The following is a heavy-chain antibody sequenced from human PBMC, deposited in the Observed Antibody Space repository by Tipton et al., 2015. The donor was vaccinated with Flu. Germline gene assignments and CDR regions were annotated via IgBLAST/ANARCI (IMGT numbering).Heavy chain of an antibody. V-gene: IGHV4-4*07. CDR1: GGSFTSSY. Sequence: GLVKPSETLSLTCSISGGSFTSSYCNWIRQSAGKGLEWIGRIYRTGTTNYNPSLESRVTRSVDTSKKNYTLGLRSVTAADTAVYYCARDEGGYTFDAFDIWSQGKMVTVSS. CDR2: IYRTGTT. D-gene: IGHD3-16*02. CDR3: ARDEGGYTFDAFDI. J-gene: IGHJ3*02.